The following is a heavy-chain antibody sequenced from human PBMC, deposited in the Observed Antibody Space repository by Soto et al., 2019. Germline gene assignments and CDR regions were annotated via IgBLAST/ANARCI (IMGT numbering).Heavy chain of an antibody. J-gene: IGHJ4*02. CDR3: AKDRYSSGLFFDY. D-gene: IGHD6-19*01. V-gene: IGHV3-23*01. Sequence: GGSLRLSCAASGLVFSAFAMSWVRQSPGKGLEWVSSITGSGGATYYADSVKGRFTISRDNSKNTLYMEMYGLRAEDTAVYYCAKDRYSSGLFFDYWGQGSLVTVSS. CDR2: ITGSGGAT. CDR1: GLVFSAFA.